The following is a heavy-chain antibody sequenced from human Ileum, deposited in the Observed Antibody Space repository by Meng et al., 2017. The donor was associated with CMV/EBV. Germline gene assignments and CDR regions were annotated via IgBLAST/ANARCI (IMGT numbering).Heavy chain of an antibody. Sequence: QRGRSVSEVKRLGLSVQVPCQASGYTFTSYGISWVRQAPGQGLEWMGWISAYNGNTNYAQKLQGRVTMTTDTSTSTAYMELRSLRSDDTAVYYCARDRAPHDPFDYWGQGTLVTVSS. J-gene: IGHJ4*02. CDR1: GYTFTSYG. V-gene: IGHV1-18*01. CDR3: ARDRAPHDPFDY. D-gene: IGHD3-10*01. CDR2: ISAYNGNT.